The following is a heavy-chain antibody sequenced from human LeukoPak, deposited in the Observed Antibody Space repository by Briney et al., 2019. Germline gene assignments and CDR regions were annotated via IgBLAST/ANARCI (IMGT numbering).Heavy chain of an antibody. CDR3: ARAPLTYYYDSSGPGAFDI. Sequence: SETLSLTCAVYGGSFSDYYWSWIRQPPGKGLDWIREINHSGSTNYNPSLKSRVTISVDTPKNQFSLKLSSVTAADTAVYNCARAPLTYYYDSSGPGAFDIWGQGTMVTVSS. CDR2: INHSGST. D-gene: IGHD3-22*01. V-gene: IGHV4-34*01. J-gene: IGHJ3*02. CDR1: GGSFSDYY.